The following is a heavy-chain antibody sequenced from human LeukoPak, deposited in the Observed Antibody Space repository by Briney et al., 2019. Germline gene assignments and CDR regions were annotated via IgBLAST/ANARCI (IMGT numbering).Heavy chain of an antibody. V-gene: IGHV4-30-2*01. Sequence: TTSETLSLTCAVSGGSISSGDYSWSWIRQPPGKGLEWIGYIFQSGSTYYNPSLKSRVTISVDRSKNQFSLKLGSVTAADTAVYYCARVGSDWNDVRYNWFDPWGQGTLVTVSS. D-gene: IGHD1-1*01. J-gene: IGHJ5*02. CDR2: IFQSGST. CDR3: ARVGSDWNDVRYNWFDP. CDR1: GGSISSGDYS.